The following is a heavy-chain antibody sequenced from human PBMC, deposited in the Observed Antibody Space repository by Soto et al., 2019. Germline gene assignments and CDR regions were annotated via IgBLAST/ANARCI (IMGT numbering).Heavy chain of an antibody. J-gene: IGHJ4*02. Sequence: VASVKVSCKASGYTFTSYGISWVRQAPGQGLEWMGWISAYNGNTNYAQKLQGRVTMTTDTSTSTAYMELRSLRSDDTAVYYCARDGDYGDYGFSRYWGQGTLVTVSS. CDR1: GYTFTSYG. CDR3: ARDGDYGDYGFSRY. V-gene: IGHV1-18*01. CDR2: ISAYNGNT. D-gene: IGHD4-17*01.